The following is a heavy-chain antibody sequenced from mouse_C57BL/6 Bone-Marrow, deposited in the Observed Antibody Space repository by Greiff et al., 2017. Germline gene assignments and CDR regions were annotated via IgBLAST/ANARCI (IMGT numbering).Heavy chain of an antibody. CDR1: GYAFTNYL. D-gene: IGHD4-1*01. CDR3: ARSKNWDSWFAY. CDR2: LNPGSGGT. J-gene: IGHJ3*01. V-gene: IGHV1-54*01. Sequence: VQLQQSGAELVRPGTSVKVSCKASGYAFTNYLIEWVKQRPGQGLAWIGVLNPGSGGTNYNEKFQGKATLTADKSSSTAYMQLSSLTSEDSAVYFCARSKNWDSWFAYWGQGTLVTVSA.